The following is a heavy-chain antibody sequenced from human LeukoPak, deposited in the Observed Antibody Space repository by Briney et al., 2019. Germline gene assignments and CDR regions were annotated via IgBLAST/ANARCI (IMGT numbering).Heavy chain of an antibody. V-gene: IGHV3-9*01. J-gene: IGHJ4*02. Sequence: AGGSLRLSCAASGFTFDDYAMHWVRQAPGKGLEWVSGISWNSGSIGYADSVKGRFTISRDNAKNSLYLQMNSLRAEDTALYYCAKVSTSAATHDKMYFDYWGQGTLVTVSS. CDR1: GFTFDDYA. D-gene: IGHD2-15*01. CDR3: AKVSTSAATHDKMYFDY. CDR2: ISWNSGSI.